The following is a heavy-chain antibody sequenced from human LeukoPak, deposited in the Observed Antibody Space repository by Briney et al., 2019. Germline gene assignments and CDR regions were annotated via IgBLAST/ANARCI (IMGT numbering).Heavy chain of an antibody. V-gene: IGHV3-7*01. D-gene: IGHD3-16*01. J-gene: IGHJ4*02. CDR2: IKEDGSEK. Sequence: PGGSLRLSCAASGFTFNVYWMSWVRQAPGKGPEWVANIKEDGSEKYYVDSVRGRFTISRNNPENYLYLQMNSLRAEDTAVYYCARGGGYRFEYWGQGTLVTVSS. CDR3: ARGGGYRFEY. CDR1: GFTFNVYW.